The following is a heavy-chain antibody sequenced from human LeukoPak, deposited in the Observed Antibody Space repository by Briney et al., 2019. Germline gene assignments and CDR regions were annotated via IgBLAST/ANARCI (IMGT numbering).Heavy chain of an antibody. CDR3: ARGAAMIVVGGAFDI. CDR1: GGSISSYY. V-gene: IGHV4-59*01. D-gene: IGHD3-22*01. Sequence: SETLSLTCTVSGGSISSYYWSWIRQPAGKGLEWIGCIYYSGSTNYNPSLKSRVTISVDTSKNQFSLKLSSVTAADTAVYYCARGAAMIVVGGAFDIWGQGTMVTVSS. J-gene: IGHJ3*02. CDR2: IYYSGST.